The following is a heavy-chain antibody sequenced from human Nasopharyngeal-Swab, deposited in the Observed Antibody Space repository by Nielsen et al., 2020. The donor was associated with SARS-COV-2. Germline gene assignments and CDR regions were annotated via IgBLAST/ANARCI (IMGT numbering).Heavy chain of an antibody. J-gene: IGHJ5*02. CDR1: GFTFSSSW. CDR3: ARDVAGADSA. V-gene: IGHV3-74*01. CDR2: INSDGSST. Sequence: GESLKLSCAASGFTFSSSWMHWVRQAPGKGLVWLSRINSDGSSTDHADSVKGRFTISRDNAKNTLYLQMNNLRAEDTALYYCARDVAGADSAWVQGTLVTVSS. D-gene: IGHD2-21*01.